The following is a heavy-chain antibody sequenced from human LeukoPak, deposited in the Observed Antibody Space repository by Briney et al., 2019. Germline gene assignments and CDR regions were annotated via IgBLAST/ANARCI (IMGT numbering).Heavy chain of an antibody. CDR3: ARGHEWFGESKSYYFDY. Sequence: PSETLSLTCTVSGGSISSYYWSWIRQPPGKGLEWIGYIYYSGSTNYNPSLKSRVTISVGTSKNQFSLKLSSVTAADTAVYYCARGHEWFGESKSYYFDYWGQGTLVTVSS. CDR1: GGSISSYY. J-gene: IGHJ4*02. V-gene: IGHV4-59*12. CDR2: IYYSGST. D-gene: IGHD3-10*01.